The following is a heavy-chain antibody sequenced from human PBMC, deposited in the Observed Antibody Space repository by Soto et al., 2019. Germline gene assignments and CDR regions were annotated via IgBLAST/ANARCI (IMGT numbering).Heavy chain of an antibody. CDR1: GYTFTSYD. CDR2: MNPNSGNT. V-gene: IGHV1-8*01. Sequence: ASVKVSCKASGYTFTSYDINWVRRATGQGLEWMGWMNPNSGNTGYAQKFQGRVTMTRNTSISTAYMELSSLRSEDTAVYYCARGTDYDILTGYDFEYWGQGTLVTVSS. J-gene: IGHJ4*02. CDR3: ARGTDYDILTGYDFEY. D-gene: IGHD3-9*01.